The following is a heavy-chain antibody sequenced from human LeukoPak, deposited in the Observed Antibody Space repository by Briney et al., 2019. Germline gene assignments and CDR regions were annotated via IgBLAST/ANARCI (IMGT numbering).Heavy chain of an antibody. D-gene: IGHD3-22*01. CDR1: GFTFSSYG. CDR2: ISYDGSNK. Sequence: GGSLRLSCAASGFTFSSYGMHWVRQAPGKGLEWVAVISYDGSNKYYADSVKGRFTISRDNSKNTLYLQMNSLRAEDTAVYYCAKEWTVVITKYYFDYWGQGTLVIVSS. CDR3: AKEWTVVITKYYFDY. V-gene: IGHV3-30*18. J-gene: IGHJ4*02.